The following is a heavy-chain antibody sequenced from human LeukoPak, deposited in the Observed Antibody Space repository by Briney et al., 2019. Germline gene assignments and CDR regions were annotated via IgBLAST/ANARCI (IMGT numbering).Heavy chain of an antibody. J-gene: IGHJ5*02. D-gene: IGHD3-22*01. CDR3: ARLKKSYYYDSSGSREANWFDP. CDR2: IYTSGST. CDR1: GGSISSYY. Sequence: SETLSLTCTVSGGSISSYYWSWIRQPPGKGLEWIGYIYTSGSTNYNPSLKSRVTISVDTSKNQFSLKLSSVTAADTAVYYCARLKKSYYYDSSGSREANWFDPWGQGTLVTVSS. V-gene: IGHV4-4*09.